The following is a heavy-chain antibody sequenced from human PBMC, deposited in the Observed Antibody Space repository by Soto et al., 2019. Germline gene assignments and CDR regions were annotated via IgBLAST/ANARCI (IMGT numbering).Heavy chain of an antibody. V-gene: IGHV3-49*03. Sequence: GGSLRLSCTASGFTFGDYAMSWFRQAPGKGLEWVGFIRSKAYGGTTEYAASVKGRFTISRDDSKSIAYLQMNSLKTEDTAVYYCTSANYDFWSGYYPAVDYWGQGTLVTVSS. CDR2: IRSKAYGGTT. J-gene: IGHJ4*02. CDR3: TSANYDFWSGYYPAVDY. D-gene: IGHD3-3*01. CDR1: GFTFGDYA.